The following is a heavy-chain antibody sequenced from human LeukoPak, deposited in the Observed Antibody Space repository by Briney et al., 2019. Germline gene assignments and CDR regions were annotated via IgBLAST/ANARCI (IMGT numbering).Heavy chain of an antibody. CDR1: GFTFSNAW. CDR3: TTDPHMYYDFWSGYLTSDY. CDR2: IKSKTDDGTT. Sequence: GGSLRLSCAASGFTFSNAWMSWVRQAPGKGLEWVGRIKSKTDDGTTDYAAPVKGRFTISRDDSKNTLYLQTNSLKTEDKAVYYRTTDPHMYYDFWSGYLTSDYWGQGTLVTVSS. J-gene: IGHJ4*02. V-gene: IGHV3-15*01. D-gene: IGHD3-3*01.